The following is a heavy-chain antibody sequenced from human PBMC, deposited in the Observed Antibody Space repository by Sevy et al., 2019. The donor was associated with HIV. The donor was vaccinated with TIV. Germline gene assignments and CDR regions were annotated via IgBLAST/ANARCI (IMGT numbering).Heavy chain of an antibody. CDR1: GFTFSSYS. CDR2: ISSSISTI. Sequence: GGSLRLSCAASGFTFSSYSMNWVRQAPGKGLEWVSYISSSISTIYYADSVKGRFTISRDNAKNSLYLQMNSLRDEDTAVYYCARDRRKAGTHQSFVTTFRAFDIWGQGTMVTVSS. J-gene: IGHJ3*02. D-gene: IGHD1-1*01. V-gene: IGHV3-48*02. CDR3: ARDRRKAGTHQSFVTTFRAFDI.